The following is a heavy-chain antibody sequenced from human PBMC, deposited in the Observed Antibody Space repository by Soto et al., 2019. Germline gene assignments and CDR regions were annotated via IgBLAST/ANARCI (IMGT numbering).Heavy chain of an antibody. Sequence: PGESLKTSCKGAGSSFSTSWIGWVRQMPGKGLEWVGISYLGDTTNSYSPSFQGQVTISADKSINTAYLQWSSLKASDTAMYYCAADLAKGGGSAGFDYWGQGTLVTVSS. J-gene: IGHJ4*02. D-gene: IGHD1-26*01. V-gene: IGHV5-51*01. CDR1: GSSFSTSW. CDR3: AADLAKGGGSAGFDY. CDR2: SYLGDTTN.